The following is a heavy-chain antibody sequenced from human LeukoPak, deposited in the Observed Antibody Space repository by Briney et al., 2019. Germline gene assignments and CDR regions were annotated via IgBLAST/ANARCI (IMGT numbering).Heavy chain of an antibody. V-gene: IGHV7-4-1*02. CDR3: ARDGYCSGGSCDLIYFDY. Sequence: GASVKVSCKASGYTFTSYAMNWVRQAPGQGLEWMGWINTNTGNPTYAQGFTGRFVFSLDTSVSTAYLQISSLKAEDTAVYYCARDGYCSGGSCDLIYFDYWGQGTLVTVSS. J-gene: IGHJ4*02. D-gene: IGHD2-15*01. CDR1: GYTFTSYA. CDR2: INTNTGNP.